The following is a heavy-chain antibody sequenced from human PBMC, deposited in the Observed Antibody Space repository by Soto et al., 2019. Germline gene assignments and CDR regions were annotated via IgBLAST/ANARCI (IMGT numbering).Heavy chain of an antibody. D-gene: IGHD4-17*01. V-gene: IGHV1-69*02. Sequence: GASVKVSCKASGGTFSSYTISWVRQAPGQGLEWMGRIIPTLGIANYAQKFQGRVTITADKSTSTAYMELSSLRSEDTAVYYCARSVWDYGDPYYMDVWGKGTTVTVSS. CDR2: IIPTLGIA. J-gene: IGHJ6*03. CDR1: GGTFSSYT. CDR3: ARSVWDYGDPYYMDV.